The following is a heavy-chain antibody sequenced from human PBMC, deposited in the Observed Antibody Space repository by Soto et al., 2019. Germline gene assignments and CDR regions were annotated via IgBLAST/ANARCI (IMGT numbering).Heavy chain of an antibody. V-gene: IGHV4-4*07. J-gene: IGHJ5*02. CDR3: ARGQRFSDWFDP. CDR2: IYSSGST. Sequence: SETLSLTCTVTGGAISGYYCTWRRLSAGGGLEWIGRIYSSGSTNYNPSLKSRVTISLDTSMNHFSLRLSSVTAADTAVYYCARGQRFSDWFDPWGQGTLVTVSS. CDR1: GGAISGYY. D-gene: IGHD3-3*01.